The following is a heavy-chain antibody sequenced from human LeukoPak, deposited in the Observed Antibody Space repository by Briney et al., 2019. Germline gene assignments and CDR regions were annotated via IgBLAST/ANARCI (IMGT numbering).Heavy chain of an antibody. CDR1: GGTFSSYA. J-gene: IGHJ4*02. D-gene: IGHD6-13*01. V-gene: IGHV1-69*05. CDR2: IIPIFGTA. CDR3: ARSSSSWYGYYFDY. Sequence: SAKVSCKASGGTFSSYAISWVRQAPGQGLEWMGGIIPIFGTANYAQTFQGRVTITTDESTSTAYMELSSLRSEDTAVYYCARSSSSWYGYYFDYWGQGTLVTVSS.